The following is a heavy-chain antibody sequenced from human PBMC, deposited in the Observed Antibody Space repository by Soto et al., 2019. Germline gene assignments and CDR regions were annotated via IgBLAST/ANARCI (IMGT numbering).Heavy chain of an antibody. V-gene: IGHV3-11*06. J-gene: IGHJ4*02. CDR2: ISMSGSYK. CDR1: DFSLSGFY. Sequence: GSLRLSCVGSDFSLSGFYMSWVRQAPGKGLEWLSFISMSGSYKTYAASVEGRFTISRDNVKNILYLQMDSLRVEDTAVYYCASRGHCSNGQCHPFDYWGQETQVTVSS. CDR3: ASRGHCSNGQCHPFDY. D-gene: IGHD2-8*01.